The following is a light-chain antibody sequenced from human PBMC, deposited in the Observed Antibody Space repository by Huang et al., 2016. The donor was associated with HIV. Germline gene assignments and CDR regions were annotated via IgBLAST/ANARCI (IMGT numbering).Light chain of an antibody. CDR3: QQYDSLYT. J-gene: IGKJ2*01. CDR1: QDIRSY. V-gene: IGKV1-33*01. Sequence: IQMTQSPASLSAYVGDRVTISCQANQDIRSYLNWYQQKPGKAPRLLLYGASNLQAVVPSRFSGNGAGTDFTITISSLQSEDIATYYCQQYDSLYTFGQGTRLEIK. CDR2: GAS.